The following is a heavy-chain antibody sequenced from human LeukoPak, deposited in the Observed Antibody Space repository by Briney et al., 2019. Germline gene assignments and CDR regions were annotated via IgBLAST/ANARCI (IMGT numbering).Heavy chain of an antibody. J-gene: IGHJ4*02. Sequence: SETLSLTCTVSGGSISSFYWSWIRQPPGKGLEWIGYMYYSGSTNSNPSLKSRVTISVDTSKNQVSLKLSSVTAADTAVYYCARHTELGGDFDSWGQGTLVTVSS. D-gene: IGHD1-14*01. CDR1: GGSISSFY. CDR3: ARHTELGGDFDS. CDR2: MYYSGST. V-gene: IGHV4-59*08.